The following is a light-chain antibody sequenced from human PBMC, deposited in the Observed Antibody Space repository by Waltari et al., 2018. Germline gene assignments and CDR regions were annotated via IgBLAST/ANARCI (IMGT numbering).Light chain of an antibody. J-gene: IGLJ3*02. V-gene: IGLV8-61*01. CDR1: SGSLSSTSY. CDR2: KAN. Sequence: QTVVTQEPSLSVSPGGTVTLTCALSSGSLSSTSYASWYQQSPGQTPRTLVDKANLRSAGVPDRFSGSVLGNKAVLIITGAQAEDESNYYCLLYMGSGIWVVGGGTKLTVL. CDR3: LLYMGSGIWV.